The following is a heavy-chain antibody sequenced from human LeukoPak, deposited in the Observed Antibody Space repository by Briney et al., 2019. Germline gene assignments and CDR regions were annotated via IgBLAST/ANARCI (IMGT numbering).Heavy chain of an antibody. J-gene: IGHJ4*02. V-gene: IGHV3-23*01. Sequence: GGSLRLSCAASGFIFSSYAMSWVRQAPGKGLEWVSAISGSGGSTYYADSVKGRFTISRDNSKNTLYLQMNSLRAEDTAVYYCASELPRYCSSTSCLIFDYWGQGTLVTVSS. CDR2: ISGSGGST. D-gene: IGHD2-2*01. CDR1: GFIFSSYA. CDR3: ASELPRYCSSTSCLIFDY.